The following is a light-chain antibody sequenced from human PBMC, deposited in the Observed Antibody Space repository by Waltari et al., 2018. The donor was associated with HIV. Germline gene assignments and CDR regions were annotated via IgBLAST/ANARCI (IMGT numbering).Light chain of an antibody. V-gene: IGLV1-47*01. CDR2: KNN. Sequence: QAVLTQPPSASASSGQKITISCSGGASNFGSHSVYWYHHFPGGAPKLLLYKNNQRSSGVPDRFSGSKSGTSASLTISGLRSEDEGIYFCGVWDDNLRGVFGGGTRLTVL. CDR3: GVWDDNLRGV. J-gene: IGLJ2*01. CDR1: ASNFGSHS.